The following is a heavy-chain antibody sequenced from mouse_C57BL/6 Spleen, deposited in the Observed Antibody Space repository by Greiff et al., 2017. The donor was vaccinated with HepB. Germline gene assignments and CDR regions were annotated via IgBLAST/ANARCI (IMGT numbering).Heavy chain of an antibody. Sequence: VQLQQSGPELVKPGASVKISCKASGYAFSSSWMNWVKQRPGKGLEWIGRIYPGDGDTNYNGKFKGKATLTADKSSSTAYMQLSSLTSEDSAVYFCARRGDYGGNYAMDYWGQGTSVTVSS. CDR1: GYAFSSSW. V-gene: IGHV1-82*01. CDR3: ARRGDYGGNYAMDY. J-gene: IGHJ4*01. D-gene: IGHD2-4*01. CDR2: IYPGDGDT.